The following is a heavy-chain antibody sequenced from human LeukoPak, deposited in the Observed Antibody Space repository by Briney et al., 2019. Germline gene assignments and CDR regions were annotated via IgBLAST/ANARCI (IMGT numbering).Heavy chain of an antibody. CDR1: GFTFSSYA. CDR2: ISGSGAGT. J-gene: IGHJ4*02. Sequence: GGSLRLSCAVSGFTFSSYAMNWVGQPPGKGLEWVSGISGSGAGTYYADSVKGRFTISRDNAKNTLYLQMNSLRAEDTAVYYCAKMVREFYTISYYFDYWGQGTLVTVSS. V-gene: IGHV3-23*01. CDR3: AKMVREFYTISYYFDY. D-gene: IGHD2-8*01.